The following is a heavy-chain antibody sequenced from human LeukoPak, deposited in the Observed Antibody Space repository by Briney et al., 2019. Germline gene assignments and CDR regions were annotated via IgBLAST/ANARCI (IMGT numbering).Heavy chain of an antibody. CDR2: TYYRSKWYN. CDR1: GDSVSSNSAA. CDR3: ARIVGATADS. V-gene: IGHV6-1*01. Sequence: SQTLSLTCAISGDSVSSNSAAWNWNRQSPSKGLEWLGRTYYRSKWYNDYAVSVKSRITINPDTSKNQFSLQLNSVTPEDTAVYYCARIVGATADSWGQGTLVTVSS. D-gene: IGHD1-26*01. J-gene: IGHJ4*02.